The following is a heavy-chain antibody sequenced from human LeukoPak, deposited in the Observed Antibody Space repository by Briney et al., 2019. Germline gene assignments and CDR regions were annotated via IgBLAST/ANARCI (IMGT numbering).Heavy chain of an antibody. CDR3: ASSGWPLGGAFDI. Sequence: PGGSLRLSCAASGFTFNSYAMSWVRQAPGKGLEWVSTIGTSAHSTYYSDSVKGRFTISRDNSKNTLYLQMNSLRAEDTAVYYCASSGWPLGGAFDIWGQGTMVTVSS. D-gene: IGHD6-19*01. J-gene: IGHJ3*02. CDR1: GFTFNSYA. V-gene: IGHV3-23*01. CDR2: IGTSAHST.